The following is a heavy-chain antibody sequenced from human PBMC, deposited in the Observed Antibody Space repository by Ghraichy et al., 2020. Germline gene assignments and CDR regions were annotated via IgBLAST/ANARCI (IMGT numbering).Heavy chain of an antibody. CDR1: GYSISSGYY. Sequence: SETLSLTCAVSGYSISSGYYWGWIRQPPGKGLEWMGSIYHSGSTYYNPSLKSRVTISVDTSKNQFSLKLSSVTAADTAVYYCARSSDEMPGKPVLFPFDPWGQGTLVTVSS. V-gene: IGHV4-38-2*01. J-gene: IGHJ5*02. CDR2: IYHSGST. CDR3: ARSSDEMPGKPVLFPFDP. D-gene: IGHD6-19*01.